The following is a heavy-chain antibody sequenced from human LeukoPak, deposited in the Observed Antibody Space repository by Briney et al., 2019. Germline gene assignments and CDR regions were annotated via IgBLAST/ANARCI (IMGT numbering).Heavy chain of an antibody. CDR1: GFTFNSYG. D-gene: IGHD3-10*01. Sequence: GGSLRLSCAASGFTFNSYGMHWVRQAPGKGLEWVAFIWYDGSNKYYADSVKGRFTISRDNSKNTLYLQMNSLRAEDTAVYYCVATMVRGVIIKDYYGMDVWGQGTTVTVSS. CDR2: IWYDGSNK. J-gene: IGHJ6*02. CDR3: VATMVRGVIIKDYYGMDV. V-gene: IGHV3-30*02.